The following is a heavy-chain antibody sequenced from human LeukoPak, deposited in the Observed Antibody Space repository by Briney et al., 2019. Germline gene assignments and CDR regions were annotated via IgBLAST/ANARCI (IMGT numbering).Heavy chain of an antibody. CDR3: AKSFIVGAIGASYYFDY. CDR2: ISGSGGST. D-gene: IGHD1-26*01. J-gene: IGHJ4*02. V-gene: IGHV3-23*01. Sequence: GGSLRLSCAASGFTFSSYAMSWVRQAPGKGLEWVSAISGSGGSTYYADSGKGRLTISRDNSKNTLYLQMNRLRAEDTAVYYCAKSFIVGAIGASYYFDYWGQGTLVTVSS. CDR1: GFTFSSYA.